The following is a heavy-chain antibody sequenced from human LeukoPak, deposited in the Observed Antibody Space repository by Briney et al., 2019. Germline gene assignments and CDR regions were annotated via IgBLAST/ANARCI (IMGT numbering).Heavy chain of an antibody. CDR2: FSSSSSYI. J-gene: IGHJ2*01. Sequence: GGSLRLSCAASGFTFSSYSMNWVRQAPGKGLEWVSSFSSSSSYIYYADSLKGRFTISRDNAKNSMYLQMNSLRAEDTAVYYCARGNGGTRSRYWYFDLWGRGTLVTASA. CDR1: GFTFSSYS. CDR3: ARGNGGTRSRYWYFDL. V-gene: IGHV3-21*01. D-gene: IGHD4-23*01.